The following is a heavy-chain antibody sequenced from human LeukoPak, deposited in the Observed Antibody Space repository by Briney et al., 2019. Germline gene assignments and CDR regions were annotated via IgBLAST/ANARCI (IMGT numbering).Heavy chain of an antibody. V-gene: IGHV3-74*01. CDR2: INSDGSIT. Sequence: PGGSLRLSCAASGFTLSNYWMHWVRQAPGQGLVWVSHINSDGSITTYADSVKGRFTISRDNAKNTLYLQMNSLRADDTAVYYCARGSWYGDYWGQGTLVTVSS. D-gene: IGHD6-13*01. CDR1: GFTLSNYW. J-gene: IGHJ4*02. CDR3: ARGSWYGDY.